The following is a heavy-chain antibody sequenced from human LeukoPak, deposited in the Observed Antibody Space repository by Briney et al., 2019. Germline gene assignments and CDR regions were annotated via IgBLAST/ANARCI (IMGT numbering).Heavy chain of an antibody. V-gene: IGHV1-69*13. CDR1: GGTFSSYA. J-gene: IGHJ1*01. CDR2: IIPIFGTA. CDR3: ASRSGSSMAKYFQH. D-gene: IGHD1-26*01. Sequence: SVKVSCNASGGTFSSYAISWVRQAPGQGLEWRGGIIPIFGTANYAQKFQGRVTITASGSTITTYMELSSLRSENTAVYYCASRSGSSMAKYFQHWGQGTLVTVSS.